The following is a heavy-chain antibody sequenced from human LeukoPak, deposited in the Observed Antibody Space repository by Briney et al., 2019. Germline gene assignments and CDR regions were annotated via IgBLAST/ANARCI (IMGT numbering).Heavy chain of an antibody. V-gene: IGHV3-23*01. Sequence: GGSLRLSCTASGFIFSSCTMNWVRQAPGKGLEWVSAISGSGGSTYYADSVKGRFTISRDNSKNTLYLQMNSLRAEDTAVYYCAKVARRYCSGGSCYGGAFDIWGQGTMVTVSS. J-gene: IGHJ3*02. CDR3: AKVARRYCSGGSCYGGAFDI. D-gene: IGHD2-15*01. CDR1: GFIFSSCT. CDR2: ISGSGGST.